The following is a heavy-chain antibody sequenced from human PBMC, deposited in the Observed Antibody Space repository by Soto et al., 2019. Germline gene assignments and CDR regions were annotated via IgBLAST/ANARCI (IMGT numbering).Heavy chain of an antibody. J-gene: IGHJ4*02. CDR1: GFTFSSYA. CDR2: ISYDGSNK. Sequence: PGGSLRLSCAASGFTFSSYAMHWVRQAPGKXLEWVAVISYDGSNKYYADSVKGRFTISRDNSKNTLYLQMNSLRAEDTAVYYCARDYDSSGWYLYGSFDYWGQGTLVTVSS. CDR3: ARDYDSSGWYLYGSFDY. D-gene: IGHD6-19*01. V-gene: IGHV3-30-3*01.